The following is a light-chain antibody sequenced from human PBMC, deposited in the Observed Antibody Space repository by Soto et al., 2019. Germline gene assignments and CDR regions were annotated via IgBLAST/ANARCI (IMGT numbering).Light chain of an antibody. CDR1: QSISSH. CDR2: GAT. J-gene: IGKJ1*01. Sequence: AIRLTQSPSSLSASVGDRVSITCRASQSISSHLAWYQQKPGTGPKLLIHGATVLQTGVPSRFSGSGNGPGTDFTLTISSLQPEDFATYFCQQIKSYPRVTFGQGTKVEIK. CDR3: QQIKSYPRVT. V-gene: IGKV1-13*02.